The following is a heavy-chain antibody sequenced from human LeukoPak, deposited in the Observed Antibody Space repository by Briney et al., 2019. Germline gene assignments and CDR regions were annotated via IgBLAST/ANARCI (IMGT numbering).Heavy chain of an antibody. J-gene: IGHJ6*02. Sequence: GGSLRLSCAASGFTFSSYGMHWVRQAPGKGLEWVAFIRYDGSNKYYADSVKGRFTISRDNSKNTLYLQMNSLRAEDTAVYYCAKQDYYGSGTNRGGYYYYGMDVWGQGTLVTVSS. CDR3: AKQDYYGSGTNRGGYYYYGMDV. V-gene: IGHV3-30*02. CDR2: IRYDGSNK. CDR1: GFTFSSYG. D-gene: IGHD3-10*01.